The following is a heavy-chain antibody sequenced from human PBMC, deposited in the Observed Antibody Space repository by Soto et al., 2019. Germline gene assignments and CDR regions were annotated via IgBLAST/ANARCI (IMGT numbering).Heavy chain of an antibody. J-gene: IGHJ4*01. D-gene: IGHD2-15*01. CDR1: GFTFSISE. V-gene: IGHV3-48*03. Sequence: LRLSCAASGFTFSISEMTWVRQAPGKGLEWLAFMSYSGNTIYYADSVRGRFTISRDNARNSLFLQMDSLRAEDTAVYYCARGVEMATLSVRYYFDYWGHGTLVTVSS. CDR2: MSYSGNTI. CDR3: ARGVEMATLSVRYYFDY.